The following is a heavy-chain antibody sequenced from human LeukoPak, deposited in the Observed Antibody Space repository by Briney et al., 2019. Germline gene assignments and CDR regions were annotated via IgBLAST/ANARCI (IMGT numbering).Heavy chain of an antibody. CDR1: GYTFTSYG. CDR3: ARDLYSSGWYGYGSYYYYGMDV. D-gene: IGHD6-19*01. Sequence: GASVKVSCKASGYTFTSYGISWVRQAPGQGLERMGWISAYNGNTNYAQKLQSRVTMTTDTSTSTAYMELRSLRSDDTAVYYCARDLYSSGWYGYGSYYYYGMDVWGQGATVTVSS. J-gene: IGHJ6*02. V-gene: IGHV1-18*01. CDR2: ISAYNGNT.